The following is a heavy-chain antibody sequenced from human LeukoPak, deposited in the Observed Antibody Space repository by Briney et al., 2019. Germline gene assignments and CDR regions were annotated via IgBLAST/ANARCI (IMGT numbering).Heavy chain of an antibody. J-gene: IGHJ6*03. CDR2: IIPIFGTA. Sequence: ASVNVSCKASGGTFSIYAISWVRQAPGQGLEWMGGIIPIFGTANYARKFQGRVAISTDESTSTAYMELSSLRSEDTAVYYCAGAKPVVVVPAAIQSYYYYMDVWGKGTTVTVSS. CDR1: GGTFSIYA. V-gene: IGHV1-69*05. CDR3: AGAKPVVVVPAAIQSYYYYMDV. D-gene: IGHD2-2*01.